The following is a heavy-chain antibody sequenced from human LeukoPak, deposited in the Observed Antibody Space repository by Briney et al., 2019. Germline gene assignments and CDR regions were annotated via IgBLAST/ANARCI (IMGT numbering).Heavy chain of an antibody. D-gene: IGHD6-6*01. Sequence: PGGSLRLSCAASGFTFSSHWMSWDRQAPGKGLEWVAKIKQDGSEKYYVDSVKGRFTISRDNAKNSLYLQMNSLRPEDTAVYYCARAPAAARPYYFDYWGQGTLVTVSS. J-gene: IGHJ4*02. CDR3: ARAPAAARPYYFDY. CDR2: IKQDGSEK. CDR1: GFTFSSHW. V-gene: IGHV3-7*01.